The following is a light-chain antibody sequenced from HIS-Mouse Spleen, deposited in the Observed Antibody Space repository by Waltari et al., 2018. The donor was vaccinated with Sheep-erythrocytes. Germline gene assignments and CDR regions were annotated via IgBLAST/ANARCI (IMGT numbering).Light chain of an antibody. CDR1: QSLVHSDGNTY. CDR2: KVS. Sequence: VRVSVYLLSVAVTLEKQASISCRSSQSLVHSDGNTYLNWFQQRPGQSPRRLIYKVSNRDSGVPDRFSGSGSGTDFTMKISRVEAEDVGVYDCMQGTHWPLTFGGGTKVEIK. CDR3: MQGTHWPLT. J-gene: IGKJ4*01. V-gene: IGKV2-30*02.